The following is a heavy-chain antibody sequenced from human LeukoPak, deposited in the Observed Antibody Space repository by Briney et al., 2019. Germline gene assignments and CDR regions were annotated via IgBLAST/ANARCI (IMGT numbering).Heavy chain of an antibody. CDR1: GGSMSSGNYC. D-gene: IGHD5-24*01. Sequence: SETLSPTCTVSGGSMSSGNYCWGWVRQPPGKGLEWIGSFYNSGSTYYNPSLKSRVTISVDTSKNQFSLKLSSVTAADTAVYYCARDLDGYNPGGWFDPWGQGTLVTVSS. CDR3: ARDLDGYNPGGWFDP. J-gene: IGHJ5*02. CDR2: FYNSGST. V-gene: IGHV4-39*07.